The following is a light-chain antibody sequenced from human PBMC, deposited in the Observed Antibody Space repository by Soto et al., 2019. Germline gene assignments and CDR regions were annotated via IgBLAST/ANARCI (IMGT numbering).Light chain of an antibody. V-gene: IGLV2-14*01. CDR1: NSDIGDYNY. Sequence: QSALTQPASVSGSPGQSITISCTGPNSDIGDYNYISWYQQHPGKAPQLLIYEVSNRPSGVSYRFSGSKSGNTASLTISGLNADDEADYYCTSYTGISSYVFGSGTKVTVL. CDR3: TSYTGISSYV. CDR2: EVS. J-gene: IGLJ1*01.